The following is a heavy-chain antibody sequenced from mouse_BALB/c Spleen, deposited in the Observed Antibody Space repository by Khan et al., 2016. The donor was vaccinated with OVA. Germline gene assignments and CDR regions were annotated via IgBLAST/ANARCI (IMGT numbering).Heavy chain of an antibody. J-gene: IGHJ1*01. V-gene: IGHV7-3*02. Sequence: EVELVESGGGLVQPGGSLRLSCAPSGFTFTDYYMSWVRQPPGKSLEWLGFIRNKAKGYTTEYSAPVKGRFTISRDNSQSIVYLQMNTLQAEASATYYGARETVVDVYWYLDVWGAGTTVTVSS. CDR1: GFTFTDYY. D-gene: IGHD1-1*01. CDR2: IRNKAKGYTT. CDR3: ARETVVDVYWYLDV.